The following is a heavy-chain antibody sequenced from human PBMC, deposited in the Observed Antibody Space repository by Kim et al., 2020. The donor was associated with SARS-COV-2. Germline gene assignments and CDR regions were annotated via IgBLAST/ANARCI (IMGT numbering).Heavy chain of an antibody. CDR3: AKDLWQFSANAY. CDR2: IGGDERT. Sequence: GGSLRLSCAASGFTFTNNAMNWVRQAPGKGLEWVAGIGGDERTYYADSVNGRFTISRDNSQSTLYLQINSLRAGDTAKYYCAKDLWQFSANAYWGQGTLVTVSS. V-gene: IGHV3-23*01. D-gene: IGHD3-10*01. J-gene: IGHJ4*02. CDR1: GFTFTNNA.